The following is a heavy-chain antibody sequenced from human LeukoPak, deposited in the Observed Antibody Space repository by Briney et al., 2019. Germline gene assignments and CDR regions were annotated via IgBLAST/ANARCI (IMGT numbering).Heavy chain of an antibody. J-gene: IGHJ4*02. V-gene: IGHV1-18*04. CDR3: AREWRYCSSTSCIDY. CDR2: ISAYNGNT. Sequence: ASVKVSCKASGYTFTSYGISGVRQAPGQGLEWMGWISAYNGNTNYAQKLQGRVTMTTDTSTSSAYMELRSLRSDDTAVYYCAREWRYCSSTSCIDYWGQGTLVTVSS. CDR1: GYTFTSYG. D-gene: IGHD2-2*01.